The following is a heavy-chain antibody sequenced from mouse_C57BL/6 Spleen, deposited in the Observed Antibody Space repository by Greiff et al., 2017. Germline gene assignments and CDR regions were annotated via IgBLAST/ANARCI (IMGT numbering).Heavy chain of an antibody. J-gene: IGHJ4*01. CDR2: FYPGDGDT. CDR1: GYAFSSSG. D-gene: IGHD1-1*01. Sequence: QVQLQQSGPELVKPGASVKISCKASGYAFSSSGMNWVKRRPGKGLEWIGRFYPGDGDTNYNGKFKGKATLTADKSSSTAYMQLSSLTSEDSAVYFCARSPFTTVSYAMDYWGQGTSLTVSS. V-gene: IGHV1-82*01. CDR3: ARSPFTTVSYAMDY.